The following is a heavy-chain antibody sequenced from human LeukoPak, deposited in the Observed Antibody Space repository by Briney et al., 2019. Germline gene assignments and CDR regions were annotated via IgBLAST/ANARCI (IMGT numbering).Heavy chain of an antibody. CDR3: AKDLSRGYSYGPDY. V-gene: IGHV3-7*01. J-gene: IGHJ4*02. Sequence: GGSLRLSCAASGFSFSSYWMSWVRQAPGKGLEWVANIKQDGSQKYYVDSVKGRFTISRDNAKNSLYLQMNSLRPEDTAMYCCAKDLSRGYSYGPDYWGQGTLVTVSS. D-gene: IGHD5-18*01. CDR2: IKQDGSQK. CDR1: GFSFSSYW.